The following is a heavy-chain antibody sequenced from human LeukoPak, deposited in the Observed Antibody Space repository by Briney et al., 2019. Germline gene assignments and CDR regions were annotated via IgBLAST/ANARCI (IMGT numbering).Heavy chain of an antibody. CDR3: ARGGTPAQIVVVPGLIGY. V-gene: IGHV3-23*01. D-gene: IGHD2-2*01. CDR2: ISGSGGST. Sequence: GGSLRLSCAASGFTFSRYAMSWVRQAPGKGLEWVSAISGSGGSTYYADSVKGRFTISRDNSKNTLYLQMNSLTAEDTAVYYCARGGTPAQIVVVPGLIGYWGQGTLVTVSS. J-gene: IGHJ4*02. CDR1: GFTFSRYA.